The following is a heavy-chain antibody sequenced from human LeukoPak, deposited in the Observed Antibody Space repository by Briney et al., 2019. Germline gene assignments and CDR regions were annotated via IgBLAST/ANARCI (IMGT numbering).Heavy chain of an antibody. CDR3: ARSIAVAGVGN. CDR2: INSDGSST. D-gene: IGHD6-19*01. Sequence: GGSLRLSCAASGFTFSSYWMHWVRQAPGKGLVWVSRINSDGSSTSYADSVKGRFTISRDNAKNTLYLQMNSLRAEDTAVYYCARSIAVAGVGNWGQGTLVTVSS. J-gene: IGHJ4*02. CDR1: GFTFSSYW. V-gene: IGHV3-74*01.